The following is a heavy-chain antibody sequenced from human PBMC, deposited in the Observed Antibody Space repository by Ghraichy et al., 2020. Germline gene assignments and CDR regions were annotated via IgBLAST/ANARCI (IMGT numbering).Heavy chain of an antibody. CDR2: INHSGST. J-gene: IGHJ4*02. Sequence: SETLSLTCAVYGGSFSGYYWSWIRQPPGKGLEWIGEINHSGSTNYNPSLKSRVTISVDTSKNQFSLKLSSVTAADTAVYYCARLRAIFGVVIPFDYWGQGTLVTVSS. V-gene: IGHV4-34*01. CDR1: GGSFSGYY. D-gene: IGHD3-3*01. CDR3: ARLRAIFGVVIPFDY.